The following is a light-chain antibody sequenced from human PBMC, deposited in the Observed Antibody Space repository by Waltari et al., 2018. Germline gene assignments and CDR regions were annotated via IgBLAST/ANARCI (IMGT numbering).Light chain of an antibody. CDR3: NARDSSGNHLV. Sequence: SSELTQDPAVSVALGQTVRITCQGDSLRSYYASWYQQNPGQAPVLVSYGKNNRPSGIPDRFSGSSSGNTASLTITGAQAEDEADYYCNARDSSGNHLVFGGGTKLTVL. V-gene: IGLV3-19*01. CDR2: GKN. J-gene: IGLJ3*02. CDR1: SLRSYY.